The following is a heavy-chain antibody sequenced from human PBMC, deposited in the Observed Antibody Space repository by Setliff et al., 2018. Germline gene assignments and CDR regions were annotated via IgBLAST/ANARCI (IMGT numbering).Heavy chain of an antibody. CDR2: IYPGDLQI. V-gene: IGHV5-51*01. D-gene: IGHD3-3*01. Sequence: SLKISCKDSGHLFSISWIGWVRQMPGKGLDWMGIIYPGDLQIKYSPSFHGRVTISADKSINTAYLEWSSLEASDTAMYYCASPSAGWTRPFDVWGQGTMVTVSS. J-gene: IGHJ3*01. CDR1: GHLFSISW. CDR3: ASPSAGWTRPFDV.